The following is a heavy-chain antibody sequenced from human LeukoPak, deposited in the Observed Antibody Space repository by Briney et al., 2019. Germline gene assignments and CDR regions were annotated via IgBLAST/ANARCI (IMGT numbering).Heavy chain of an antibody. D-gene: IGHD5-24*01. J-gene: IGHJ4*02. CDR3: ARGAYADRTGYNLDS. Sequence: PSKTLSLTCSVSGDPVWSYYGTWVRQPPEKGLEWIGYVFFGGQTNYNPSVKSRVTISLDTSRSQFSLNLTSVTAADSAMYYCARGAYADRTGYNLDSWGQGTLVIVSS. V-gene: IGHV4-59*02. CDR1: GDPVWSYY. CDR2: VFFGGQT.